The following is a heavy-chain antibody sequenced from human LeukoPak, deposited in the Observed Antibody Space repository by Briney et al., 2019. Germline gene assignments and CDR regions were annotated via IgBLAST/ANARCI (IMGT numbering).Heavy chain of an antibody. Sequence: PGGSLRISCAASGFTFSNSYAMSWVRQAPGKGLEWVAGISGSAHTAYYADSVKGRFIISRDNSKNTLSLQMNRLRAEDTGVYYCAKSTGSSSWPFDYWGQGTLVTVSS. CDR1: GFTFSNSYA. CDR3: AKSTGSSSWPFDY. J-gene: IGHJ4*02. CDR2: ISGSAHTA. V-gene: IGHV3-23*01. D-gene: IGHD6-13*01.